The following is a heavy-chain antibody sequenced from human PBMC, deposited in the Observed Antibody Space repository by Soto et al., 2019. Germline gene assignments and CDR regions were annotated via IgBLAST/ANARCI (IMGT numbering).Heavy chain of an antibody. V-gene: IGHV4-30-2*01. Sequence: QLQLQESGSGLVKPSQTLSLTCAVSGGSINTATHSWSWIRQPPGKGLEWIGYIYHSGSTYYNPSAKSRVTISIDKSINRFALRLSCVTAADTAVYYGARGGGVTTTGDDYWGQGILVTVSS. CDR3: ARGGGVTTTGDDY. J-gene: IGHJ4*02. D-gene: IGHD4-4*01. CDR1: GGSINTATHS. CDR2: IYHSGST.